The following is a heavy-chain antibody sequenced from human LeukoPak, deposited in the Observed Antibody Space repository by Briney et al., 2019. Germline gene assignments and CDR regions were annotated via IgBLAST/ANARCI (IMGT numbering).Heavy chain of an antibody. D-gene: IGHD3-10*01. CDR3: AREGYYGSGSYRYYYYMDV. Sequence: ASVKVSCKASGYTFTSYGISWVRQAPGQGLEWMGWISAYNGNTNYAQKLQGRVTMTTDTSTSTAYMELRSLRSDDTAVYYCAREGYYGSGSYRYYYYMDVWGKGTTVTVSS. CDR1: GYTFTSYG. CDR2: ISAYNGNT. J-gene: IGHJ6*03. V-gene: IGHV1-18*01.